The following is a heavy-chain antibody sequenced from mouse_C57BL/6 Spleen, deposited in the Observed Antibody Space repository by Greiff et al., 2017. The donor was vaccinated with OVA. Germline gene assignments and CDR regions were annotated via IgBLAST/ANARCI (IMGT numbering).Heavy chain of an antibody. V-gene: IGHV5-17*01. CDR3: AIDYNYYAMDY. CDR2: ISSGSSTI. Sequence: VESGGGLVKPGGSLKLSCAASGFTFSDYGMHWVRQAPEKGLEWVAYISSGSSTIYYADTVKGRFTISRDNAKNTLFLQMTSLRSEDTAMYYCAIDYNYYAMDYWGQGTSVTVSS. D-gene: IGHD2-4*01. CDR1: GFTFSDYG. J-gene: IGHJ4*01.